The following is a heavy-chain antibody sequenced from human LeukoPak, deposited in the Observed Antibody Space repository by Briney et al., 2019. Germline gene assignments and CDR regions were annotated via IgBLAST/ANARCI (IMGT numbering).Heavy chain of an antibody. CDR1: GFNFANHA. CDR3: AKETSALDYYDSSGFYYDY. J-gene: IGHJ4*02. D-gene: IGHD3-22*01. Sequence: GGSLRLSCAASGFNFANHAMSWVRQAPGKGLEWVSVISGSGGSTYYADSVKGRFTISRDNSKNTLYLQMNSLRAEDTAVYYCAKETSALDYYDSSGFYYDYWGQGTLVTVSS. CDR2: ISGSGGST. V-gene: IGHV3-23*01.